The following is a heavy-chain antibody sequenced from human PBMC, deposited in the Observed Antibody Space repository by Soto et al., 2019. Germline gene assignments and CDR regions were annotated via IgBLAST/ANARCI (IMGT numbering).Heavy chain of an antibody. V-gene: IGHV4-30-4*01. Sequence: QVQLQESGPGLVETSQTLSLTCSVSGGSINSGDYHWTWIRQPPGKGLEWIGAVYYSASTYYNPSLQSRIAISVDTSKNQFSLSLRSVTAAYTAVYYWARDFRTPSGGMDVWGQGTMVTISS. CDR1: GGSINSGDYH. CDR2: VYYSAST. J-gene: IGHJ6*02. CDR3: ARDFRTPSGGMDV.